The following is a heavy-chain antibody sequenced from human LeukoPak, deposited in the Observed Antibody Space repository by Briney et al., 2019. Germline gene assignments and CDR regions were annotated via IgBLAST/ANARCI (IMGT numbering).Heavy chain of an antibody. V-gene: IGHV3-9*01. Sequence: GRSLRLSCAASGFTFDDYAMHWVRQAPGKGLEWVSGISWNSGSIGYADSVKGRFTISRDNAKNSLYLQMNSLRAEDTALYYCEKEGGPRGDPPPPAPGGQGTLVTVSS. J-gene: IGHJ5*02. CDR3: EKEGGPRGDPPPPAP. CDR1: GFTFDDYA. CDR2: ISWNSGSI. D-gene: IGHD2-21*02.